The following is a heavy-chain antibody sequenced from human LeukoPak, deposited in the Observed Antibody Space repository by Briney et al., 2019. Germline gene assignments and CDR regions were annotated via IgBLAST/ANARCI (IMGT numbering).Heavy chain of an antibody. Sequence: PGGSLRLSCAASGFTVSSSYISWVRQATGKGLDWVSVMYRGGNTYYADSVKGRFTISRDKSKNPLYLQMSSLRAEDTAVYHCARVQAVFQNFDYWGQGTLVTVSS. J-gene: IGHJ4*02. CDR1: GFTVSSSY. CDR3: ARVQAVFQNFDY. V-gene: IGHV3-66*01. CDR2: MYRGGNT.